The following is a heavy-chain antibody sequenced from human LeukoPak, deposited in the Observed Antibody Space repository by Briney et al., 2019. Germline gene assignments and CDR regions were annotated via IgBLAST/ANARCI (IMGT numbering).Heavy chain of an antibody. CDR2: INWNGGST. D-gene: IGHD6-13*01. CDR1: GFTFNGYG. J-gene: IGHJ4*02. CDR3: AKSASSWPLYYFDD. Sequence: PGGSLRLSCAASGFTFNGYGMSWVRQAPGKGLEWVSGINWNGGSTAYADSVKGRFIISRDNAKKCLYLQMNSLRAEDTTLYYCAKSASSWPLYYFDDWGQGTLVTVSS. V-gene: IGHV3-20*04.